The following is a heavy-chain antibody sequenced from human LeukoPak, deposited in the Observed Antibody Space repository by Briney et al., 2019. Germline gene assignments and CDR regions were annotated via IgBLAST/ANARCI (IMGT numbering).Heavy chain of an antibody. CDR2: IYYSGNT. CDR3: VRHFNVDPFDH. V-gene: IGHV4-39*01. J-gene: IGHJ4*02. CDR1: GGSISSSSYY. Sequence: PSETLSLTCTVSGGSISSSSYYWGWIRQPPGKGLEWIGSIYYSGNTYYNPSLKSRVTISVDTSKNQVSLKLASVTAADTAMYYCVRHFNVDPFDHWGQGTLVTVSS.